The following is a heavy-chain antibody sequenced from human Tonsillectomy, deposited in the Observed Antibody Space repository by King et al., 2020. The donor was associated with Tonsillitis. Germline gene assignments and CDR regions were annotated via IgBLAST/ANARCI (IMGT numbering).Heavy chain of an antibody. Sequence: QLVQSGAEVKKPGASAKVSCKASGYTFTNHDTNWVRQPTGQGLEWMGWMNPHSGNAGSAQKFQDRVTMTRNTPISTAYIELKSLRSEDTAVYYCARTAGTDYWGQGTLVTVSS. CDR2: MNPHSGNA. J-gene: IGHJ4*02. D-gene: IGHD6-19*01. V-gene: IGHV1-8*02. CDR1: GYTFTNHD. CDR3: ARTAGTDY.